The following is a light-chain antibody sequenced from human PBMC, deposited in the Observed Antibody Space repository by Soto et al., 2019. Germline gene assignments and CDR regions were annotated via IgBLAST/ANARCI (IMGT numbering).Light chain of an antibody. J-gene: IGKJ4*01. CDR2: GAS. CDR3: QQHNNWPLT. Sequence: IVMTQSPATLSVSPGERATLSCWASQSVSSNLAWYQQKPGQAPSLLIYGASTRATGTPARFSGSGSGTEFTLTISSLQSEDFAVYYCQQHNNWPLTFGGGTKVDI. CDR1: QSVSSN. V-gene: IGKV3-15*01.